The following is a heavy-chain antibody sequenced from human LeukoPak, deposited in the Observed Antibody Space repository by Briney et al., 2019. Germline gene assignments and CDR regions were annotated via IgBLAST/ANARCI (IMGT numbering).Heavy chain of an antibody. CDR2: IVVGSGNT. D-gene: IGHD2-2*01. Sequence: GTSVKVSCKASGFTFTSSAMQWVRQARGQRLEWIGWIVVGSGNTNYAQKFQERVTITRDMSTSTAYMELSSLRSADTAVYYCARDIVVVPAAIVLWPGWFDPWGQGTLVTVSS. J-gene: IGHJ5*02. CDR1: GFTFTSSA. CDR3: ARDIVVVPAAIVLWPGWFDP. V-gene: IGHV1-58*02.